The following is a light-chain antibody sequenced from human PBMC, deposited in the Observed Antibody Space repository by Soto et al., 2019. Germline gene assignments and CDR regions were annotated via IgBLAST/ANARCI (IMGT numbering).Light chain of an antibody. V-gene: IGKV3-20*01. CDR2: GAS. J-gene: IGKJ1*01. CDR1: QSVSSSY. CDR3: QQYGSSRLT. Sequence: EIVLTQSPGTLSLSSGERATLXXRTRQSVSSSYLAWYQQKTGQAPRXXIYGASSRATGIPERCSGSGAGTDFTLTISRLEPEDFAVYYCQQYGSSRLTCGQGTKV.